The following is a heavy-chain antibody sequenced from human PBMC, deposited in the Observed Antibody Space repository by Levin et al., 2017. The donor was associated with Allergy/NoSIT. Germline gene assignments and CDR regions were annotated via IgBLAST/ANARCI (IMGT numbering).Heavy chain of an antibody. CDR2: IYHSGST. J-gene: IGHJ2*01. CDR1: GGSISSGGYS. V-gene: IGHV4-30-2*01. Sequence: SQTLSLTCAVSGGSISSGGYSWNWIRQPPGKGLEWIGYIYHSGSTYYNPSLKSRVTISVDRSKNQFSLKLSSVTAADTAVYYCARGGYYDILTAHIRPYWYFDRWGRGTLVTVSS. CDR3: ARGGYYDILTAHIRPYWYFDR. D-gene: IGHD3-9*01.